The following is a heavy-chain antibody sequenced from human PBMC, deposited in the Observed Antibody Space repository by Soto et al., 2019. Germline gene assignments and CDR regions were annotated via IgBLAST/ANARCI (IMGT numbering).Heavy chain of an antibody. Sequence: SETLSLTCIVSGGSITSSRYYWGWIRQPTGKGLEWIGNIYYSGSTYYNPSLKSRVTISVDTSKNQFSLKLSSVTAADTAVYYCMLGSGWKDFDYWGQGTLVTVSS. J-gene: IGHJ4*02. CDR3: MLGSGWKDFDY. V-gene: IGHV4-39*01. D-gene: IGHD3-22*01. CDR1: GGSITSSRYY. CDR2: IYYSGST.